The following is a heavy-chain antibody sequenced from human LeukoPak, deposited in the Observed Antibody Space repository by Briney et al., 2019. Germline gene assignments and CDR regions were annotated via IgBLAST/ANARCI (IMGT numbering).Heavy chain of an antibody. J-gene: IGHJ4*02. CDR1: GFTFSSYA. Sequence: WGSLTLSCSASGFTFSSYAMHWVRQAPGKGLEYVSAISSNGGSTYYAASVRGRFIIPRDSSNNTLYLQLSSLRAEDTAYYCCVKDIGYSYGGGYFDPWGQGTLVTVSS. CDR3: VKDIGYSYGGGYFDP. V-gene: IGHV3-64D*06. D-gene: IGHD5-18*01. CDR2: ISSNGGST.